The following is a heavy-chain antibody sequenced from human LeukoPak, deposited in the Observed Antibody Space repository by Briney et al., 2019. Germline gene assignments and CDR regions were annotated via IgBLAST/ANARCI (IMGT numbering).Heavy chain of an antibody. CDR1: GFTFSSYS. CDR3: ARSNGGYYSWSLLQFDY. CDR2: ISSSSSSI. Sequence: GGSLRLSCAASGFTFSSYSMNWVRQAPGKGLEWVSYISSSSSSIFYADSVKGRFTISRDDAKNSLYLQFNSLRAEDRAVFYCARSNGGYYSWSLLQFDYWGQGTLVTVSS. V-gene: IGHV3-48*01. D-gene: IGHD3-22*01. J-gene: IGHJ4*02.